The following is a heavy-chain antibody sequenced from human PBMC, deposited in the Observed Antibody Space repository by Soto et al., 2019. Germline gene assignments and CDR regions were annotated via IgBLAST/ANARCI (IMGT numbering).Heavy chain of an antibody. V-gene: IGHV3-66*01. CDR3: ASLSPAFWSGYYFDY. CDR2: IYSGGST. D-gene: IGHD3-3*01. J-gene: IGHJ4*02. CDR1: GFTVSSNY. Sequence: GGSLRLSCAASGFTVSSNYMSWVRQAPGKGLEWVSVIYSGGSTYYADSVKGRFTISRDNSKNTLYLQMNSLRAEDTAVYYCASLSPAFWSGYYFDYWGQGTLVTVSS.